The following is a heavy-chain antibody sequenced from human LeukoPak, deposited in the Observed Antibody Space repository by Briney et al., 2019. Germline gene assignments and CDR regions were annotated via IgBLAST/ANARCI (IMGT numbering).Heavy chain of an antibody. CDR3: ARGRESFYYGSGSYRAYYFDY. D-gene: IGHD3-10*01. Sequence: GGSLRLSCAASGFTFSNHWMHWVHQAPGKGLEWVAVISYDGSNKYYADSVKGRFTISRDNSKNTLYLQMNSLRAEDTAVYYCARGRESFYYGSGSYRAYYFDYWGQGTLVTVSS. J-gene: IGHJ4*02. CDR2: ISYDGSNK. V-gene: IGHV3-30*03. CDR1: GFTFSNHW.